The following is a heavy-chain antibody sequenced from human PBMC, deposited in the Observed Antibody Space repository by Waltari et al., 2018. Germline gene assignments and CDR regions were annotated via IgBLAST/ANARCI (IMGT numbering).Heavy chain of an antibody. V-gene: IGHV3-9*01. CDR2: ISWNSGSI. J-gene: IGHJ4*02. Sequence: EVRLVESGGGLVQPGRSLRLSCAASGFTFGDYATHWVRQAPGKGLTWVSGISWNSGSIGYADSVKGRFTISRDNAKNSLYLQMNSLRAEDTALYYCAKDMGPLGYCSGGSCYTGIDYWGQGTLVTVSS. CDR1: GFTFGDYA. CDR3: AKDMGPLGYCSGGSCYTGIDY. D-gene: IGHD2-15*01.